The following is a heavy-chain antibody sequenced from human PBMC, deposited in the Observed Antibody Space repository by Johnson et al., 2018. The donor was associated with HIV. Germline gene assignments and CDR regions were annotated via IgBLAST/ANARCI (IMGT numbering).Heavy chain of an antibody. Sequence: VQLVESGGGVVQPGRSLRLSCAASGFTVSSNYMSWVRQAPGKGLEWVSVIYRGGSTYYADAVKGRFTISRDNAKKSLYLQMNSLRAEDTALYYCVRGGLGYQNIHDAFDLCGQGTMVTVSS. V-gene: IGHV3-66*01. CDR2: IYRGGST. CDR3: VRGGLGYQNIHDAFDL. J-gene: IGHJ3*01. CDR1: GFTVSSNY. D-gene: IGHD2-2*01.